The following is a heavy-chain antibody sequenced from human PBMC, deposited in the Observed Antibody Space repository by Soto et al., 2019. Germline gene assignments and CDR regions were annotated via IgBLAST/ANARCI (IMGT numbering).Heavy chain of an antibody. CDR2: ISHSGST. D-gene: IGHD1-26*01. V-gene: IGHV4-34*01. CDR3: ERGHWELRVDP. J-gene: IGHJ5*02. CDR1: GGSFSGYY. Sequence: SETLSLTCAVYGGSFSGYYWSWIRQPPGEGLEWIGEISHSGSTNYNPSLKSRVTISVDTFKNQFSLKLTSVTAADTAVYYCERGHWELRVDPWGQGTLVTVSS.